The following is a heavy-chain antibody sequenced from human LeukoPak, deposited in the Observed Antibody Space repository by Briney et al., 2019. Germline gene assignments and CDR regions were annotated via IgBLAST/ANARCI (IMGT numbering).Heavy chain of an antibody. Sequence: GGSLRLSCAASGFTFSSYAMHWVRQAPGKGLEWVAVISYDGSNKYYADSVKGRFTISRDNSKNTLYLQMNGLRAEDTAVYYCARDGRHGGYDFWSGDELYYYYYGMDVWGQGTTVTVSS. J-gene: IGHJ6*02. V-gene: IGHV3-30-3*01. CDR3: ARDGRHGGYDFWSGDELYYYYYGMDV. D-gene: IGHD3-3*01. CDR1: GFTFSSYA. CDR2: ISYDGSNK.